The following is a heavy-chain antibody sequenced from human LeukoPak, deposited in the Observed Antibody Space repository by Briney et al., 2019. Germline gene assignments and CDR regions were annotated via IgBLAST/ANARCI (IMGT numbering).Heavy chain of an antibody. CDR3: ARVSWAVVGTGYFDY. Sequence: PSETLSLTCTVSGGSAPSYYWSWIRQPAGRGLEWIGRIYSSGDTNYNPSLKSRVSISVDTSKNQFPLKLSSVTAADTAVYYCARVSWAVVGTGYFDYWGQGTLVTVSS. D-gene: IGHD6-19*01. J-gene: IGHJ4*02. CDR2: IYSSGDT. CDR1: GGSAPSYY. V-gene: IGHV4-4*07.